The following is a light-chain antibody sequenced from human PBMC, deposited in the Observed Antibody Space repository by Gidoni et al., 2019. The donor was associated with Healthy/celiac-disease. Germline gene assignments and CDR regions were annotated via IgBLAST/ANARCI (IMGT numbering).Light chain of an antibody. Sequence: QSALTQHPSASGSPGQSVTISCTGTSSDAGGYNYVSWYQQHPGKAPKLMIYEVSKRPSGVPDRFSGSKSGNTASLTVSGLQAEDEADYYCSSYAGSNNYVVFGGGTKLTVL. CDR1: SSDAGGYNY. CDR2: EVS. J-gene: IGLJ2*01. V-gene: IGLV2-8*01. CDR3: SSYAGSNNYVV.